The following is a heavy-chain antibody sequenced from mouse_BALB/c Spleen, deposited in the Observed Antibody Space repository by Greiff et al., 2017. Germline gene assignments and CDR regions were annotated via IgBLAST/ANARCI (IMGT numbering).Heavy chain of an antibody. CDR1: GFTFSSFG. Sequence: EVKLVESGGGLVQPGGSRKLSCAASGFTFSSFGMHWVRQAPEKGLEWVAYISSGSSTIYYADTVKGRFTISRDNPKNTLFLQMTSLRSEDTAMYYCARGGFYDGYYDAMDYWGQGTSVTVSS. CDR3: ARGGFYDGYYDAMDY. CDR2: ISSGSSTI. D-gene: IGHD2-3*01. V-gene: IGHV5-17*02. J-gene: IGHJ4*01.